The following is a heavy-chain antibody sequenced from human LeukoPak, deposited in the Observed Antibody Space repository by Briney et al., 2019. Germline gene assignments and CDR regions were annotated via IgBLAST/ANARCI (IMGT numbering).Heavy chain of an antibody. CDR2: ISYDGSNK. Sequence: PGGSLRLSCAASGFTFSSYAMNWVRQAPGKGLEWVAVISYDGSNKYYADSVKGRFTISRDNAKNLLYLQVNSLRAEDTAVYYCARDARPVVVFAAINYWGQGTLVTVSS. CDR3: ARDARPVVVFAAINY. CDR1: GFTFSSYA. D-gene: IGHD2-15*01. J-gene: IGHJ4*02. V-gene: IGHV3-30-3*01.